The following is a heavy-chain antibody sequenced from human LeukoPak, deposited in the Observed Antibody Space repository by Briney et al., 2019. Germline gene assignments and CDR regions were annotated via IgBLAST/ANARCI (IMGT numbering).Heavy chain of an antibody. CDR2: INNNGST. V-gene: IGHV4-34*01. Sequence: SETLSLTCAVYGASFSDSYWSWIRQSPEKGLEWIGEINNNGSTSYNPSLNSRVIMSVDRSKNQFSLRLTSVTAADTAVYYCARGRYGPRLGNWGQGTLVTVSS. CDR1: GASFSDSY. D-gene: IGHD3-16*01. CDR3: ARGRYGPRLGN. J-gene: IGHJ4*02.